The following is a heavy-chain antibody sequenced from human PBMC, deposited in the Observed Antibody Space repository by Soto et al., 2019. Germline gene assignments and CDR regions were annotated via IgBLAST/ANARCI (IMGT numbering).Heavy chain of an antibody. CDR3: GTGTILSHNYIAV. D-gene: IGHD3-9*01. V-gene: IGHV4-34*01. Sequence: SETLSLTCAVYGGSLSGYYWSWIRQPPGKGLEWIGEINHSGASYYDPSLKSRVTISRDISKNQFSLKLSSVTAADTAVYYCGTGTILSHNYIAVWGRGNSVTVS. J-gene: IGHJ6*03. CDR1: GGSLSGYY. CDR2: INHSGAS.